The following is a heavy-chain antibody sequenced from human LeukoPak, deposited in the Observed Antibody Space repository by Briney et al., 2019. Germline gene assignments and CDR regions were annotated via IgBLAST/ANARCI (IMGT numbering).Heavy chain of an antibody. V-gene: IGHV3-7*01. CDR1: GFTFSSYW. CDR2: IKQDGSEK. D-gene: IGHD3-10*01. J-gene: IGHJ4*02. CDR3: ARDLYYYGSGSLFDY. Sequence: GGSLRLSCAASGFTFSSYWMSWVRRAPGKGLEWVANIKQDGSEKYYVDSVKGRFTISRDNAKNSLYLQMNSLRAEDTAVYYCARDLYYYGSGSLFDYWGQGTLVTVSS.